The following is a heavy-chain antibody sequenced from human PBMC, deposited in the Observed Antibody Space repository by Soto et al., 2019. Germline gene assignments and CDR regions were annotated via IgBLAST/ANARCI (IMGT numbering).Heavy chain of an antibody. CDR1: GGCSSSSSYY. CDR3: ARLATGYYDSSGYYYFDY. Sequence: KTSETLSLTCTVAGGCSSSSSYYWGWIRQPPGKGLEWIGSIYYSGSTYYNPSLKSRVTISVDTSKNQFSLKLSSVTAADTAVYYCARLATGYYDSSGYYYFDYWGQGTLVTVSS. D-gene: IGHD3-22*01. V-gene: IGHV4-39*01. CDR2: IYYSGST. J-gene: IGHJ4*02.